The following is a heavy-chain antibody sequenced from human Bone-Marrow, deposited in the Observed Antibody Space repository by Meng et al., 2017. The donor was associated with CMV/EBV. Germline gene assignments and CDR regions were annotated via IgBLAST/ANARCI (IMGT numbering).Heavy chain of an antibody. J-gene: IGHJ6*02. CDR1: GFTFSSYG. CDR3: AKDLAYSYVIHYYYYGMDV. D-gene: IGHD5-18*01. V-gene: IGHV3-30*02. CDR2: IRYDGSNK. Sequence: GESLKISCAASGFTFSSYGMHWVRQAPGKGLEWVAFIRYDGSNKYYADSVKGRFTISRDNSKNTLYLQMNSLRAEDTAVYHCAKDLAYSYVIHYYYYGMDVWGQGTTVTVSS.